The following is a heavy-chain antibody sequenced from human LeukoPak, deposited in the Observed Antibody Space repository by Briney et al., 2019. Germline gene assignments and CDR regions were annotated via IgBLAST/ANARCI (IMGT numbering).Heavy chain of an antibody. V-gene: IGHV3-23*01. D-gene: IGHD1-1*01. J-gene: IGHJ4*02. CDR1: GFSFTNYA. CDR3: AKASWASNADAVW. Sequence: HPGGSLRLSCAASGFSFTNYAMSWVRQAPARGPEWVSSLRGNGETFYADSVKGRFTLSRDDSRNTVYLQLNNLRVEDTAIYYCAKASWASNADAVWWGQGTRVTVSS. CDR2: LRGNGET.